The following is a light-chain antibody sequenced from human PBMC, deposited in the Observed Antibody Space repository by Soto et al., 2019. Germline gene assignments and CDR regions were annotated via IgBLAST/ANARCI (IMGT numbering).Light chain of an antibody. CDR1: NIGSKS. V-gene: IGLV3-21*02. Sequence: SYELTHPPSVSVAPGQTARITCERNNIGSKSVHWYQQKPGQAPVLVVYGDSDRPSGNPERFSGSTSENTATLTITRVEAGDEADYYCQVWDSSSDHVVFGGGTKVTVL. CDR3: QVWDSSSDHVV. CDR2: GDS. J-gene: IGLJ2*01.